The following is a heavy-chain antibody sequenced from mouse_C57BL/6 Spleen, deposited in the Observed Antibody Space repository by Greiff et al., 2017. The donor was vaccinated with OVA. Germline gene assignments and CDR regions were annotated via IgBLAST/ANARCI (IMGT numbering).Heavy chain of an antibody. CDR2: IDPENGDT. Sequence: EVQLQESGAELVRPGASVKLSCTASGSNINDDYMHWVKQTPEQGLEWIGWIDPENGDTEYASNFQGQVTITADTSSNTAYLQLSRLTSEEAAVYLCTSYGGNYHYWGQGTTLTVSS. CDR3: TSYGGNYHY. V-gene: IGHV14-4*01. CDR1: GSNINDDY. J-gene: IGHJ2*01. D-gene: IGHD1-1*01.